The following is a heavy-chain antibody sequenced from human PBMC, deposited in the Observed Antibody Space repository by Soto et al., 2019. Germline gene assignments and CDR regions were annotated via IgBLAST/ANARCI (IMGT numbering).Heavy chain of an antibody. J-gene: IGHJ4*02. CDR2: ISGSGSST. CDR1: AFTFSNFA. V-gene: IGHV3-23*01. CDR3: AKARWGYCSGGSCLFGD. D-gene: IGHD2-15*01. Sequence: EVPLLESGGGLVQPGGSLRLSCAASAFTFSNFAMSWVRQAPGKGLEWVSVISGSGSSTKYADSVKGRFTIARDNSKNTLYLQMNSLRAEDTDVYYCAKARWGYCSGGSCLFGDWGQGTLVAVTS.